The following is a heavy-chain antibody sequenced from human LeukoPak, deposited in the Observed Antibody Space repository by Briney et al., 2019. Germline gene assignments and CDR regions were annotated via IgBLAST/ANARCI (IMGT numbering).Heavy chain of an antibody. Sequence: GASVKVSCKASGYTFTSYGISWVRQAPGQGLEWMGWINPNSGGTNYAQKFQGRVTMTRDTSISTAYMELSRLRSDDTAVYYCARGPGAEISSNFDYWGQGTLVTVSS. CDR2: INPNSGGT. D-gene: IGHD2-2*01. J-gene: IGHJ4*02. CDR1: GYTFTSYG. CDR3: ARGPGAEISSNFDY. V-gene: IGHV1-2*02.